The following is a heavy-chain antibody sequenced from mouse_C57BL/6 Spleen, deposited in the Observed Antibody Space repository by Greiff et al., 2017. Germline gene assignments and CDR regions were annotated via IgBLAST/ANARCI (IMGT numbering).Heavy chain of an antibody. Sequence: EVQLQQSGAELVRPGASVKLSCTASGFNIKDDYMHWVKQRPEQGLEWIGWIGPENGDTEYASKFQGKATITADTSSNTAYLQLSSLTSEDTAVYYCTTPAEDDYLAWFAYWGQGTLVTVSA. CDR2: IGPENGDT. CDR1: GFNIKDDY. V-gene: IGHV14-4*01. D-gene: IGHD2-4*01. CDR3: TTPAEDDYLAWFAY. J-gene: IGHJ3*01.